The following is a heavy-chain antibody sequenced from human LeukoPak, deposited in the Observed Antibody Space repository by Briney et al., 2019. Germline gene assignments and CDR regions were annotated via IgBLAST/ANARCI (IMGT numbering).Heavy chain of an antibody. J-gene: IGHJ4*02. V-gene: IGHV4-61*02. D-gene: IGHD3-9*01. CDR1: GGSISSGSYY. CDR3: AGDILTGLYDY. CDR2: IYTSGST. Sequence: SETLSLTCTVSGGSISSGSYYWSWIRQPAGKGLEWIGRIYTSGSTNYNPSLKSRVTISVDTSKNQFSLKLSSVTAADTAVYYCAGDILTGLYDYWGRGTPVTVSS.